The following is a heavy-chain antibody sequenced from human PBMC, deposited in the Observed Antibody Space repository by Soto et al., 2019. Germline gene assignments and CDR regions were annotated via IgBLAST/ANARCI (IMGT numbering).Heavy chain of an antibody. Sequence: SETLPLTCAVYGGPANGYNWTWIRQTPGKGLGWIDEINDTGCTHYNPSRKSLCTMSVDTSQSLFSLWLSSVTAAVTSIYYSATQITVFGLLIPSFDPWGRGTQVTVSS. CDR3: ATQITVFGLLIPSFDP. V-gene: IGHV4-34*01. D-gene: IGHD3-3*01. J-gene: IGHJ5*02. CDR2: INDTGCT. CDR1: GGPANGYN.